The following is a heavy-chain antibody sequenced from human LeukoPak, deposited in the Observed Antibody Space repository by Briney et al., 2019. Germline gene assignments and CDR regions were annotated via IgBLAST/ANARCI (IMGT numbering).Heavy chain of an antibody. CDR2: TRNKANSYTT. J-gene: IGHJ1*01. Sequence: GGSLRLSCAASGFTFSDHYMDWVRQAPGKGLEWVGRTRNKANSYTTEYAASVKGRFTISRDDSKNSLYLQMNSLKTEDTAVYYCARVGGKGDGEIQHWGQGTLVTVSS. D-gene: IGHD5-24*01. V-gene: IGHV3-72*01. CDR1: GFTFSDHY. CDR3: ARVGGKGDGEIQH.